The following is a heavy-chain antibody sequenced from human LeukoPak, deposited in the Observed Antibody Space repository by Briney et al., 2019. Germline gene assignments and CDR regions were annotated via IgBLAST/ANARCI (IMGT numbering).Heavy chain of an antibody. CDR3: ATARALTWAGMDV. J-gene: IGHJ6*01. CDR2: ISSSGSYI. Sequence: GGSLRLSCAASGFTFSSYSMNWVRQAPGKGLEWVSSISSSGSYIYDADSVKGRFTISRDNAKNSLYLQMNGLRAEDTAVYYCATARALTWAGMDVWGQGTTVTVSS. CDR1: GFTFSSYS. V-gene: IGHV3-21*01. D-gene: IGHD7-27*01.